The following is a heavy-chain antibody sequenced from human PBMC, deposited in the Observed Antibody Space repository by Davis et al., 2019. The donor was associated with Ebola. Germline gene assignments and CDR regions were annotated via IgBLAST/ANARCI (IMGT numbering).Heavy chain of an antibody. CDR3: GRHFDYDYGADAFNI. CDR2: IYYSVST. J-gene: IGHJ3*02. D-gene: IGHD4/OR15-4a*01. V-gene: IGHV4-59*08. Sequence: SETLSLTCTVSGGSISSYYWSWIRQPPGKGLEWIGYIYYSVSTNYNPSLKSRVTISVDTSKNQFSLKLSSVTAADTAMYYCGRHFDYDYGADAFNIWGQGTMVSVSS. CDR1: GGSISSYY.